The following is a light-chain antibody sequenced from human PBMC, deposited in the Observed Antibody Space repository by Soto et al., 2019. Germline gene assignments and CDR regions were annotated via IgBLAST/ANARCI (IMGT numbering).Light chain of an antibody. CDR2: DVS. V-gene: IGLV2-14*03. CDR1: SSDVGGYDY. J-gene: IGLJ2*01. CDR3: SSYTSSNPGV. Sequence: QSALTQPASVSGSPGQSITISCTGTSSDVGGYDYVSWYQHHPGKAPKLMIYDVSNRPSGVSNRFSGSKSGNTASLTISGLQAEDEADYYFSSYTSSNPGVFGGGTKVTVL.